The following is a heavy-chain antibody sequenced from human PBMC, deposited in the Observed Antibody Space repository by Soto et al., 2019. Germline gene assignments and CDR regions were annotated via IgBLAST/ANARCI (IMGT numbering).Heavy chain of an antibody. CDR1: GVPISSGGYF. CDR3: ARDEEYCSSTTCPFDS. Sequence: SETLSLTCSVSGVPISSGGYFWNWIRQRPGKGLEWIGNIHYSGNTDYNPSLKSRVTISVDTSKNQFSLQLTSVTAADTAVYFCARDEEYCSSTTCPFDSWGRGTLVTVSS. CDR2: IHYSGNT. D-gene: IGHD2-2*01. J-gene: IGHJ4*02. V-gene: IGHV4-31*03.